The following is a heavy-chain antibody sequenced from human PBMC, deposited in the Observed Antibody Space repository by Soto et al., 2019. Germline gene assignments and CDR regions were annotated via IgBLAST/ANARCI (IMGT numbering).Heavy chain of an antibody. CDR3: AKDRAGEWYRSGQNWFDP. V-gene: IGHV3-23*01. Sequence: EVQLLESGGGLVQPGGSLRLSCAASGFTFSSYAMSWVRQAPGKGLEWVSAISGSGSGTYYADSVKGRFTISRDISKNTLYLQMNSLRAEDTAVYYCAKDRAGEWYRSGQNWFDPWGQGTLVTVSS. CDR1: GFTFSSYA. J-gene: IGHJ5*02. D-gene: IGHD6-19*01. CDR2: ISGSGSGT.